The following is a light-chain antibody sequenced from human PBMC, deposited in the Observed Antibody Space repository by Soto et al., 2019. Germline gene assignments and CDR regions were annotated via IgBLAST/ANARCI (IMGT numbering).Light chain of an antibody. V-gene: IGLV2-14*01. CDR1: SSDVAIYNY. J-gene: IGLJ2*01. CDR2: DVS. Sequence: QSVLTQPASVSGSPGQSITISCTGTSSDVAIYNYVSWYQQHPGKAPKLMIYDVSNRPSGVSNRFSGSKSGNTASLTISGLQAEDEADYYCSSYRSSSTLELVFGGGTKLTVL. CDR3: SSYRSSSTLELV.